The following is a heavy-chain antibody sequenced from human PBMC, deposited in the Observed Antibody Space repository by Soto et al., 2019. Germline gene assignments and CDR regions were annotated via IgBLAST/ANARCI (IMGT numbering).Heavy chain of an antibody. J-gene: IGHJ2*01. CDR2: IYYSGST. D-gene: IGHD3-9*01. V-gene: IGHV4-59*08. Sequence: QVQLQESGPGLVKPSETLSLTCTVSGGSISSYYWSWIRQPPGKGLEWIGYIYYSGSTNYNPSLKSRVTISVDTSKNQFSLKLSSVTAADTAVYYCARTGGYDILTGYPYVGYFDLWGRGTLVTVSS. CDR1: GGSISSYY. CDR3: ARTGGYDILTGYPYVGYFDL.